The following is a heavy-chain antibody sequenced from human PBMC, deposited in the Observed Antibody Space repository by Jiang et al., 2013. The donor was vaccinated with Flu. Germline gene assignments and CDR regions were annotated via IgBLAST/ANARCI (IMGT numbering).Heavy chain of an antibody. V-gene: IGHV4-39*07. CDR2: IYYGGST. J-gene: IGHJ4*02. Sequence: GPGLVKPSETLSLTCTVSGGSVTSSKTYYWGWIRQPPGKGLEWIGSIYYGGSTYYNPSLESRVTISIDTSKNQFSLKLTSVTAADTAVYYCASPTLGGDYYSRYWGQGTLVTVSS. CDR3: ASPTLGGDYYSRY. D-gene: IGHD2-21*01. CDR1: GGSVTSSKTYY.